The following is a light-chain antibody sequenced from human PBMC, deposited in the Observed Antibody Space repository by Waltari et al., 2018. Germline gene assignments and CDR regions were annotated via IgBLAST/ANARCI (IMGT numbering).Light chain of an antibody. Sequence: DIQMTQSPSSLSASVGDRVTLTCRASQSVSTYLNWYRQKPGNAPELLIYAASSLQSGVPSRFSGSGSGTDFTLTISSLQPEDFAGYYCQQSYSIPYTFGQGTKLEI. V-gene: IGKV1-39*01. J-gene: IGKJ2*01. CDR1: QSVSTY. CDR2: AAS. CDR3: QQSYSIPYT.